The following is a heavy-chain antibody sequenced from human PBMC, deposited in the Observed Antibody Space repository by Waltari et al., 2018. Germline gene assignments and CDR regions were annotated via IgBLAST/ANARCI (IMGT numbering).Heavy chain of an antibody. CDR2: IKKDGSEE. D-gene: IGHD3-22*01. V-gene: IGHV3-7*01. Sequence: EVQLVESGGGLVQPGGSLRLSCAAFGFTLSSYWMCWVRQAPGKGLEWVANIKKDGSEEYYVDSVRGRFTISRDNAKNSLYLQMNSLRPEDTAVYYCARDQWFAFDIWGQGTMVTVSS. CDR3: ARDQWFAFDI. CDR1: GFTLSSYW. J-gene: IGHJ3*02.